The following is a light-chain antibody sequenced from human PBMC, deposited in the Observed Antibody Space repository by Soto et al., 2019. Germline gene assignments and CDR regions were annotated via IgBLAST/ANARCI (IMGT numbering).Light chain of an antibody. Sequence: QSALTQPASVSGSPGQSIAISCTGNSSDGGGYNYVSWYQQHTDKAPQLMIYEVSNRPSGVSNRFSGSRSGTTASLTISGLHAEDEAYYYCCSDTSSSIDDVFGTGTKLTVL. CDR1: SSDGGGYNY. CDR2: EVS. V-gene: IGLV2-14*01. CDR3: CSDTSSSIDDV. J-gene: IGLJ1*01.